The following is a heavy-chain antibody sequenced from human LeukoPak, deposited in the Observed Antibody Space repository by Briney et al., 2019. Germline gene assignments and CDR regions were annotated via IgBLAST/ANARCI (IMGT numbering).Heavy chain of an antibody. Sequence: ASVKVSCKASGYTFTSYYMHWVRQAPGQGLEWMGIINPRGGSTSYAQKFQGRVTMTRDTSTSTVYMELSSLRSEDTAVYYCAKIKSYYYDTSDKDAFDIWGQGTMVTVSS. CDR1: GYTFTSYY. V-gene: IGHV1-46*01. CDR3: AKIKSYYYDTSDKDAFDI. CDR2: INPRGGST. D-gene: IGHD3-22*01. J-gene: IGHJ3*02.